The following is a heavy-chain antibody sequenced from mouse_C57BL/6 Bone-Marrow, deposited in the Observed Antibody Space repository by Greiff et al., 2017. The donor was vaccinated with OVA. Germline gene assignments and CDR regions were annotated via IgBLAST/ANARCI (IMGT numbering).Heavy chain of an antibody. D-gene: IGHD4-1*01. CDR1: GFTFSDYY. V-gene: IGHV5-12*01. J-gene: IGHJ4*01. CDR2: ISNGGGST. Sequence: EVQLVESGGGLVQPGGSLKLSCAASGFTFSDYYMYWVRQTPEKRLERVAYISNGGGSTYYPDTVKGRFTISRDNAKNTLYLQMSRLKSGDTAMYYCARLNLGGDAMYYWGQGTSVTVSS. CDR3: ARLNLGGDAMYY.